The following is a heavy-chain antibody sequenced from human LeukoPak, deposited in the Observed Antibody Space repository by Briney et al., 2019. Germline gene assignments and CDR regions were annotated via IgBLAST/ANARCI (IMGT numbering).Heavy chain of an antibody. J-gene: IGHJ4*02. V-gene: IGHV4-34*01. D-gene: IGHD5-18*01. CDR2: INHSGST. Sequence: SETLSLTCAVYGGSFSGYYWSWLRQPPGKGLEWIGEINHSGSTNYNPSLKSRVTISVETSKNQFSLKLSSVTAADTAVYYCARGATAMVFISFFDYWGQGTLVTVSS. CDR3: ARGATAMVFISFFDY. CDR1: GGSFSGYY.